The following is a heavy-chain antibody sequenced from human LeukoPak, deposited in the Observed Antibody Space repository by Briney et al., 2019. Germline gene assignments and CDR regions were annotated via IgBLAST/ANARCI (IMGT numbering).Heavy chain of an antibody. CDR2: ISGSGRTI. CDR1: GFTFSDYY. D-gene: IGHD3-16*01. V-gene: IGHV3-11*01. CDR3: ARDGTAAWGRFDP. Sequence: GGSLRLSCAASGFTFSDYYMNWIRQAPGKGLEWVSYISGSGRTIYHADSVKGRFTISRDNAKSSLYLQMNSLRAEDTAVYCARDGTAAWGRFDPWGQGTLVTVSS. J-gene: IGHJ5*02.